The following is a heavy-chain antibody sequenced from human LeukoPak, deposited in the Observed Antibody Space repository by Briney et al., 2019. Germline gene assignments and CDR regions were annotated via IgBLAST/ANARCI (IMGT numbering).Heavy chain of an antibody. CDR1: GFTFNNYG. V-gene: IGHV3-30*18. CDR2: MSFDGSNK. J-gene: IGHJ2*01. CDR3: AKEGFYGDYIPYWYFDL. Sequence: GGSLRLSCAASGFTFNNYGMHWVRQAPGKGLEWVAVMSFDGSNKYYADSVKGRFTISRDNSKNTLYLQMNSLRAEDTAVYYCAKEGFYGDYIPYWYFDLWGRGTLVTVSS. D-gene: IGHD4-17*01.